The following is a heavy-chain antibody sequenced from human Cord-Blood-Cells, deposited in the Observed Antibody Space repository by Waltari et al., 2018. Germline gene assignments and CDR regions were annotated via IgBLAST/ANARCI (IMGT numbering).Heavy chain of an antibody. D-gene: IGHD2-2*01. CDR2: ISAYNGNT. Sequence: RVQSGAEVKKPGASVKVSCKASGYTFPSYGFSWVRQAPGQGLEWMGWISAYNGNTNYAQKLQGRVTMTTDTSTSTAYMELRSLRSDDTAVYYCARDDVNIVVVPAAHDAFDIWGQGTMVTVSS. CDR1: GYTFPSYG. J-gene: IGHJ3*02. V-gene: IGHV1-18*04. CDR3: ARDDVNIVVVPAAHDAFDI.